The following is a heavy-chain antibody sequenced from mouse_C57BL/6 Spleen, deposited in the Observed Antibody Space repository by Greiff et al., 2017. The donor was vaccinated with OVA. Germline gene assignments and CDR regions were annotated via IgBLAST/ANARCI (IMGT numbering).Heavy chain of an antibody. J-gene: IGHJ4*01. Sequence: VQLKESGPELVKPGASVKMSCKASGYTFTDYNMHWVKQSHGKSLEWIGYINPNNGGTSYNQKFKGKATLTVNKSSSTAYMELRSLTSEDSAVYYCARWRGYAMDYWGQGTSVTVSS. CDR1: GYTFTDYN. CDR2: INPNNGGT. V-gene: IGHV1-22*01. CDR3: ARWRGYAMDY.